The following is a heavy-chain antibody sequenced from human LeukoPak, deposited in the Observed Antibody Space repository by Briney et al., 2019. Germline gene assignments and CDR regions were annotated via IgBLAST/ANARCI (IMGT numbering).Heavy chain of an antibody. CDR1: GGSISSYY. CDR3: ARQYYYDSPFDY. CDR2: IYYSGST. V-gene: IGHV4-59*01. D-gene: IGHD3-22*01. Sequence: SETLSLTCTVSGGSISSYYWSWIRQPPGKGLEWIGYIYYSGSTNYHPSLKSRVTISVDTSKNQFSLKLSSVTAADTAVYYCARQYYYDSPFDYWGQGTLVTVSS. J-gene: IGHJ4*02.